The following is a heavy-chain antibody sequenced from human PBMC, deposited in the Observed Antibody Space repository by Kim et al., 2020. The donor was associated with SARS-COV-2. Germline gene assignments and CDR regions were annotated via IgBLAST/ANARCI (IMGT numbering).Heavy chain of an antibody. V-gene: IGHV4-4*07. CDR3: ARGGDFWSGYYRAFDY. J-gene: IGHJ4*02. CDR2: IYTSGST. Sequence: SETLSLTCTVSGGSISSYYWSWIRQPAGKGLEWIGRIYTSGSTNYNPSLKSRVTMSVDTSKNQFSLKLSSVTAADTAVYYCARGGDFWSGYYRAFDYWGQGTLVTVSS. CDR1: GGSISSYY. D-gene: IGHD3-3*01.